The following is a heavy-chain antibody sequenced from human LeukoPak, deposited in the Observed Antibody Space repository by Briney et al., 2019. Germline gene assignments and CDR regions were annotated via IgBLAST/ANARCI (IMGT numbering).Heavy chain of an antibody. CDR3: ARVRSIVVVPAASEVGFDY. CDR1: GGTFNSYA. CDR2: IIPIFGIA. Sequence: AASVTVSYKASGGTFNSYAISWVRQAPGQGLEWMGRIIPIFGIANYAQKFQGRVTITADKSTSTAYMELSSLRSEDTAVYYCARVRSIVVVPAASEVGFDYWGQGTLVTVSS. D-gene: IGHD2-2*01. J-gene: IGHJ4*02. V-gene: IGHV1-69*04.